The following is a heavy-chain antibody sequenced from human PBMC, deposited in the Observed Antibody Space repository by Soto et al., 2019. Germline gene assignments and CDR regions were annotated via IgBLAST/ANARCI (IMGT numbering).Heavy chain of an antibody. D-gene: IGHD3-3*01. CDR3: ARDKRDLRFLEWSYYFAY. J-gene: IGHJ4*02. CDR2: ISYDGSNK. V-gene: IGHV3-30-3*01. CDR1: GFTYSNYA. Sequence: PGGSLRLSCAPSGFTYSNYAMHWVRQAPGKGLEWVAVISYDGSNKYYADSVKGRFTISRDNSKNTLYLQMNSLRTEDTAVYYCARDKRDLRFLEWSYYFAYRGQGTLVTVS.